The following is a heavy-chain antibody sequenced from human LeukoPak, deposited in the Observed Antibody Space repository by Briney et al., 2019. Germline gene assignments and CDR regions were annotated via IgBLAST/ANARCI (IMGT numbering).Heavy chain of an antibody. CDR1: GFTFSSYS. CDR3: AKDPHSASEGIGY. J-gene: IGHJ4*02. D-gene: IGHD4-11*01. V-gene: IGHV3-23*01. Sequence: GGSLRLSCAASGFTFSSYSMSWVRQAPGKWLQWVSVISDSGGITYYADSVQGRFAISRDNSKNTLYLQMNSLRAEDTAIYYCAKDPHSASEGIGYWGQGTLVTVSS. CDR2: ISDSGGIT.